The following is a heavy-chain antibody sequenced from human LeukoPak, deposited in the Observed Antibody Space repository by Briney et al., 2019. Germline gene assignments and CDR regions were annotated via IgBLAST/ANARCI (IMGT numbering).Heavy chain of an antibody. J-gene: IGHJ4*02. CDR2: IYSGGST. Sequence: GGSLRLSCAASGFTVSSNYMSWVRQAPGRGLEWVSVIYSGGSTYYADSVKGRFTISRDNSKNTLYLQMNSLRAEDTAVYYCARERRTGSTWKGYWGQGTLVTVSS. CDR1: GFTVSSNY. D-gene: IGHD3/OR15-3a*01. CDR3: ARERRTGSTWKGY. V-gene: IGHV3-53*01.